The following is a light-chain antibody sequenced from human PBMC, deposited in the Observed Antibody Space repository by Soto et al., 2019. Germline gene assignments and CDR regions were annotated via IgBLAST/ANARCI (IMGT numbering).Light chain of an antibody. V-gene: IGKV2-28*01. J-gene: IGKJ4*01. CDR3: MQALQTLLT. Sequence: DIVITQAPLSLPVTPGEPASISCISSQILLHSNGYNYLDWYLQKPGQSPQLLIYLGSNRASGVPDRFSGSGSGTDFTLKISRVEAEDVGVYYCMQALQTLLTFGGGTKVDIK. CDR1: QILLHSNGYNY. CDR2: LGS.